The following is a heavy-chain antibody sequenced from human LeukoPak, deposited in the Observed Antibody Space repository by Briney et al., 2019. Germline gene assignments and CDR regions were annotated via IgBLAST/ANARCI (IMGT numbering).Heavy chain of an antibody. Sequence: GASVKVSCKASGGTFSSYAISWVRQAPGQGLEWMGGIIPIFGTANYAQKFQGRVTITADESTSTAYMELSSLRSEDTAVYYCASRIAVAGTDVDVWGKGTTVTISS. CDR2: IIPIFGTA. CDR3: ASRIAVAGTDVDV. J-gene: IGHJ6*04. V-gene: IGHV1-69*13. D-gene: IGHD6-19*01. CDR1: GGTFSSYA.